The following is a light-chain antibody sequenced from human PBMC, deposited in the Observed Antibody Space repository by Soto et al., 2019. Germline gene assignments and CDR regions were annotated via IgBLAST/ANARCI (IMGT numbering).Light chain of an antibody. V-gene: IGKV3-20*01. CDR2: GAS. Sequence: EVVLTQSPGTLSLSPGERATLSCRASQNVYINSLAWYQQKPGQPPRLLIYGASTRAAAIPDRFSGSGSGADFALSIDGLEPEDFAIYYCQQYGDSPLTFGPRTRVD. J-gene: IGKJ3*01. CDR1: QNVYINS. CDR3: QQYGDSPLT.